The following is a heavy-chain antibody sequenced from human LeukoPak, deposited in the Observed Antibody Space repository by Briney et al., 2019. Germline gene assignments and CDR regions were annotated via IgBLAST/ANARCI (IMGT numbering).Heavy chain of an antibody. D-gene: IGHD3-22*01. J-gene: IGHJ4*02. Sequence: PGGSLRLSCAASGFTFSSYAMSWVRQAPGKGLEWVSAISGSGGSTYYADSVKGRFTISRDNSKNTLYLQMNSLRVEDTAVYYCARETQTYYYDSSGYHYVSYFDYWGQGTLVTVSS. CDR1: GFTFSSYA. CDR3: ARETQTYYYDSSGYHYVSYFDY. V-gene: IGHV3-23*01. CDR2: ISGSGGST.